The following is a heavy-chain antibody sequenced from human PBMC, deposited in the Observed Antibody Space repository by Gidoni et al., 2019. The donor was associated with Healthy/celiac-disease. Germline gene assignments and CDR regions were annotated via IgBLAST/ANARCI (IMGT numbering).Heavy chain of an antibody. CDR2: IYTSGST. J-gene: IGHJ6*02. CDR3: ARDVDTARRGYYYYGMDV. CDR1: GGSIRSGSSY. V-gene: IGHV4-61*02. D-gene: IGHD5-18*01. Sequence: QVQLQESGPGLVKPSQTLSPTCTVSGGSIRSGSSYWSWIRQPAGKGLEWIGRIYTSGSTNYNPSLKSRGTISVDTSKNQFSLKLSSVTAADTAVYYGARDVDTARRGYYYYGMDVWGQGTTVTVSS.